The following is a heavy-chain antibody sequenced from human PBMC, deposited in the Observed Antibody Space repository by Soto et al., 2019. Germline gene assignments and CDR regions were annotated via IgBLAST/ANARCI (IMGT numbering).Heavy chain of an antibody. J-gene: IGHJ5*02. CDR2: IFPSASDT. V-gene: IGHV5-51*01. D-gene: IGHD3-22*01. CDR3: ARKDKSGYFNWFDP. CDR1: GYRFTSYW. Sequence: GESLKISCRTSGYRFTSYWIAWVRQMPGKGLEWMGIIFPSASDTRYSPSFQGQVTISADRSTSTVFLQWASLKASDTAVYFCARKDKSGYFNWFDPWGQGTLVTVSS.